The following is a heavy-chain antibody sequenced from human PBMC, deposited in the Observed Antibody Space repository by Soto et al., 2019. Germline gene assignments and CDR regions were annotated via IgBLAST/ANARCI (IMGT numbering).Heavy chain of an antibody. CDR2: ISYDGSNK. Sequence: GGSLRLSCAASGFTFSSYGMHWVRQAPGKGLEWVAVISYDGSNKYYADSVKGRFTISRDNSKNTLYLQMNSLRAEDTAVYYCAKDRTGVLWFGELFLDYWGQGTLVTVSS. J-gene: IGHJ4*02. CDR1: GFTFSSYG. V-gene: IGHV3-30*18. CDR3: AKDRTGVLWFGELFLDY. D-gene: IGHD3-10*01.